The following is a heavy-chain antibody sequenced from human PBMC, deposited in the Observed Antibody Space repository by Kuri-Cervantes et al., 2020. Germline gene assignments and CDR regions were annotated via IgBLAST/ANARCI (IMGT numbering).Heavy chain of an antibody. D-gene: IGHD5-12*01. CDR3: ARVAIRVATTNPRRYGMDV. J-gene: IGHJ6*02. CDR2: INHSGST. Sequence: SETLSLTCAVYGGSFSGYYWSWIRQPPGKGLEWIGEINHSGSTYYNPSLKSRVTISVDTSKNQFSLKLSSVTAADTAVYYCARVAIRVATTNPRRYGMDVWGQGTTVTVSS. V-gene: IGHV4-34*01. CDR1: GGSFSGYY.